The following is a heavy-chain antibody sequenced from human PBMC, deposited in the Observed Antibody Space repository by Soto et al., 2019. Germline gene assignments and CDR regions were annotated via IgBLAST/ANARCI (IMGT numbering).Heavy chain of an antibody. J-gene: IGHJ4*02. CDR1: GFAFSNAW. Sequence: GGSLRLSCAASGFAFSNAWINWVRQAPGKGLEWVGRIKSKTDGGTTDYAAPVKGRFTISRDDSKNTLYLQMNSLRAEDTGRYFCAKESFAAAYAATSAFDLCGQGTLVTVSS. D-gene: IGHD2-8*01. CDR2: IKSKTDGGTT. CDR3: AKESFAAAYAATSAFDL. V-gene: IGHV3-15*07.